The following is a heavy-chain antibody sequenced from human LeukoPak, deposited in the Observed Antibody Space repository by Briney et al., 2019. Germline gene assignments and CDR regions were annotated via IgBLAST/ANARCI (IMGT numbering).Heavy chain of an antibody. V-gene: IGHV4-59*12. D-gene: IGHD6-19*01. J-gene: IGHJ4*02. CDR3: ARTHLAVAGTNGMVDY. CDR1: GGSISSYY. Sequence: SETLSLTCTVSGGSISSYYWSWIRQPPGKGLEWIGYIYHSGSTYYNPSLKSRVTISVDTSKNQFSLKLSSVTAADTVVYYCARTHLAVAGTNGMVDYWGQGTLVTVSS. CDR2: IYHSGST.